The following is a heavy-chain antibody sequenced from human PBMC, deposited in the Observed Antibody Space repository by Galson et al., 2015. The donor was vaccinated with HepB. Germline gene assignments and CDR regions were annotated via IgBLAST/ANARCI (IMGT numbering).Heavy chain of an antibody. CDR1: GYSFTSYW. CDR2: IYPGDSDT. V-gene: IGHV5-51*01. J-gene: IGHJ4*02. CDR3: ARQDLLWFGESPLGY. Sequence: QSGAEVKKPGESLKISCKGSGYSFTSYWIGWVRQMPGKGLEWMGIIYPGDSDTRYSPSFQGQVTISADKSISTAYLQWSSLKASDTAMYYCARQDLLWFGESPLGYWGQGTLVTVSS. D-gene: IGHD3-10*01.